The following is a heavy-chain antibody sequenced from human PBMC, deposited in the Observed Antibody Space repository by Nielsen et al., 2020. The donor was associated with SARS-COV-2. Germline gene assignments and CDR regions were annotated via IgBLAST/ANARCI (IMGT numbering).Heavy chain of an antibody. CDR3: ARHPYEVSSWFFDY. V-gene: IGHV5-10-1*01. CDR2: IDPSDSYT. J-gene: IGHJ4*02. Sequence: KVSCKGSGYSFTNYWISWVRQMSGKGLEWMGRIDPSDSYTNYSPSFEGHVTISAGKSSSTAYLQWSSLKASDTAIYYCARHPYEVSSWFFDYWGQGSLVTVSS. D-gene: IGHD6-13*01. CDR1: GYSFTNYW.